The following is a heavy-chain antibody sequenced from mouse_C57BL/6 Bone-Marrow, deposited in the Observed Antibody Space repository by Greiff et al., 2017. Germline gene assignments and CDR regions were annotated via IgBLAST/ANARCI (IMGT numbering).Heavy chain of an antibody. J-gene: IGHJ2*01. V-gene: IGHV1-50*01. Sequence: QVQLQQPGAELVKPGASVKLSCKASGYTFTSYWMQWVKQRPGQGLEWIGEIDPSDSYTNYNQKFKGKATLTVDTSSSTAYMPLSSLTSEDSAVYYCAAYYYGSRSFDYWGQGTTLTVSS. CDR3: AAYYYGSRSFDY. CDR1: GYTFTSYW. D-gene: IGHD1-1*01. CDR2: IDPSDSYT.